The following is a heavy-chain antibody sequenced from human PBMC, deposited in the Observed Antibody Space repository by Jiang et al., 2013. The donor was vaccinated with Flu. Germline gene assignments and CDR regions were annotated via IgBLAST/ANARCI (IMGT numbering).Heavy chain of an antibody. J-gene: IGHJ3*02. CDR3: ARPLTTYFEDAFEI. CDR2: IYPGDSDT. CDR1: GYSFSTYW. D-gene: IGHD3-9*01. Sequence: GAEVKKPGESLKISCKGSGYSFSTYWIGWVRQMPGKGLEWMGIIYPGDSDTRYSPSFRGHVTISADKSNSTAYLQWFSLKASDTAMYFCARPLTTYFEDAFEIWGQGTMVTVSS. V-gene: IGHV5-51*03.